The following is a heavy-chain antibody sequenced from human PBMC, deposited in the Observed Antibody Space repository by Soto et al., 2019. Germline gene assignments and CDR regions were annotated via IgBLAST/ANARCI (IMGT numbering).Heavy chain of an antibody. CDR3: ARDPGYCTNGACRIFDF. CDR2: FYHSGTT. V-gene: IGHV4-59*01. D-gene: IGHD2-8*01. Sequence: SETLSLTCTVSGDSIKNYFWSWVRQPPGKGLEWIVHFYHSGTTNYSPALKSRGTISIDQSKNQLSLRLNSVTAADTAVYFCARDPGYCTNGACRIFDFWAQG. CDR1: GDSIKNYF. J-gene: IGHJ4*02.